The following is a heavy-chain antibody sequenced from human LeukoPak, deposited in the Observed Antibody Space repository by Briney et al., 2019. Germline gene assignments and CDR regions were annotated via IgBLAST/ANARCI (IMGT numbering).Heavy chain of an antibody. CDR2: ISGSGGST. CDR1: GFTFSSYS. V-gene: IGHV3-23*01. CDR3: AKEGQQLARGVPFDP. D-gene: IGHD6-13*01. Sequence: GGSLRLSCAASGFTFSSYSMNWVRQAPGKGLEWVSAISGSGGSTYYADSVKGRFTTSRDNSKNTLYLQMNSLRAEDTAVYYCAKEGQQLARGVPFDPWGQGTLVTVSS. J-gene: IGHJ5*02.